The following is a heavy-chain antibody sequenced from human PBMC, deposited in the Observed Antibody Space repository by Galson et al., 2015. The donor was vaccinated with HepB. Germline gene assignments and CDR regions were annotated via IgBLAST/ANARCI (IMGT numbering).Heavy chain of an antibody. V-gene: IGHV1-69*05. Sequence: CKASGGTFTTYALSWVRQAPGQGLEWMGGIIPILHTPNYAQKFQGRVTICTDESTSTVYMELSSLSSEDTAFYYCAREGHYYDSRGYYGVFDIWGQGTMGTDSS. J-gene: IGHJ3*02. CDR2: IIPILHTP. D-gene: IGHD3-22*01. CDR1: GGTFTTYA. CDR3: AREGHYYDSRGYYGVFDI.